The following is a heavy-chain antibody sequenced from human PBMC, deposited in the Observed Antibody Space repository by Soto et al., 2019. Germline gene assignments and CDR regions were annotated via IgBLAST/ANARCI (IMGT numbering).Heavy chain of an antibody. V-gene: IGHV5-10-1*01. CDR3: ARHAGNTATPNYYYYGMDV. J-gene: IGHJ6*02. CDR1: GYSFTSYW. CDR2: IDPSDSYT. D-gene: IGHD4-4*01. Sequence: RGESLKISCKGSGYSFTSYWISWVRQMPGKGLEWMGRIDPSDSYTNYSPSFQGHVTISADKSISTAYLQWSSLKASDTAMYYCARHAGNTATPNYYYYGMDVWGQGTTVTVSS.